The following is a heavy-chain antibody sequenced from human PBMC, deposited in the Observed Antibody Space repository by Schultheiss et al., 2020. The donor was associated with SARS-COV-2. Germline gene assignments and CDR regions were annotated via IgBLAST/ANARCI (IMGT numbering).Heavy chain of an antibody. CDR3: AKGGTVVGNDLDY. D-gene: IGHD4-23*01. CDR1: GFTFDDYG. CDR2: ISWNSGFI. V-gene: IGHV3-9*01. Sequence: GGSLRLSCAASGFTFDDYGMSWVRQAPGKGLEWVSGISWNSGFIGYADSVKGRFTISRDNAKNSLYLQMNSLRADDTALYYCAKGGTVVGNDLDYWGQGTLVTVSS. J-gene: IGHJ4*02.